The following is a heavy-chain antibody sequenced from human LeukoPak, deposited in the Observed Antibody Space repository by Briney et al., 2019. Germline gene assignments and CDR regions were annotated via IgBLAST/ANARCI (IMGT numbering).Heavy chain of an antibody. CDR2: INTNTGNP. CDR1: GYTFTSYA. J-gene: IGHJ4*02. V-gene: IGHV7-4-1*02. Sequence: ASVKVSCKASGYTFTSYAMNWVRQAPGQGLEWMGWINTNTGNPTYAQGFTGRFVFSLDTSVSTAYLQISSLKAEDTAIYYCARESGPILGLWSTVDYWGQGTLVTISS. D-gene: IGHD5-18*01. CDR3: ARESGPILGLWSTVDY.